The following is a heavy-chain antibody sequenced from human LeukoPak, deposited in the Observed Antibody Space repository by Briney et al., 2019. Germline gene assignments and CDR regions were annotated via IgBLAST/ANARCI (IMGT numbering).Heavy chain of an antibody. CDR3: AKDVTVVPAAHFDY. V-gene: IGHV3-23*01. CDR2: ISGSGGST. Sequence: GGSLRLSCAASRFTFSSYAMSWVRQAPGKGLEWVSAISGSGGSTYYADSVKGRFTISRDNSKNTLYLQMNSLRAEDTAVYYCAKDVTVVPAAHFDYWGQGTLVTVSS. D-gene: IGHD2-2*01. CDR1: RFTFSSYA. J-gene: IGHJ4*02.